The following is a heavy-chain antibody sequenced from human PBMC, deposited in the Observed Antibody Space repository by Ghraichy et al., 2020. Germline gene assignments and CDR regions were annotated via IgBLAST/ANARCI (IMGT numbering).Heavy chain of an antibody. Sequence: GGSLRLSCAASGFTFSSYAMSWVRQAPGKGLEWVSAISGSGGSTYYADSVKGRFTISRDNSKNTLYLQMNSLRAEDTAVYYCAKSPNPTAAAILNWFDPWGQGTLVTVSS. D-gene: IGHD2-2*01. CDR3: AKSPNPTAAAILNWFDP. CDR2: ISGSGGST. V-gene: IGHV3-23*01. CDR1: GFTFSSYA. J-gene: IGHJ5*02.